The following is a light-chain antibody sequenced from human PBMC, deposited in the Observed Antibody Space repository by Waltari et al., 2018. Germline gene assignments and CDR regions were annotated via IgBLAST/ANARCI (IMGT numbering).Light chain of an antibody. V-gene: IGKV1-5*03. CDR3: QRYHSYTYS. CDR2: KAS. Sequence: DVLLTQPPDTLPPSIGDRVTITCRASQSVSDWLAWYQQRPGERPKLLIYKASTLEAGVPPRFSASGSGKEFTLTISSLQPDDFATYYCQRYHSYTYSFGQGTRLEIK. J-gene: IGKJ2*01. CDR1: QSVSDW.